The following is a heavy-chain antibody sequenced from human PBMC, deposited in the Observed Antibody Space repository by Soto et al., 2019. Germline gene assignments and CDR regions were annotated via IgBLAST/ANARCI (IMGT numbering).Heavy chain of an antibody. D-gene: IGHD5-12*01. CDR3: ATARDGYNFDY. CDR1: GGSISSYY. Sequence: SETLSLTCTVSGGSISSYYWSWIRQPPGKGLEWIGYIYYSGSTNYNPSLKSRVTISVDTSKNQFCLKLSSVTAADTAVYYCATARDGYNFDYWGQGTLVTVSS. V-gene: IGHV4-59*01. J-gene: IGHJ4*02. CDR2: IYYSGST.